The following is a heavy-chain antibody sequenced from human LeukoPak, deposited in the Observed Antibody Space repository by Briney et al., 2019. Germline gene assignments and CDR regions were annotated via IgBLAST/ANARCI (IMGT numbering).Heavy chain of an antibody. CDR2: INHSGST. CDR3: AVGLYGGNRY. Sequence: PSETLSLTCAVYGGSFSGYYWSWIRQPPGKGLEWIGEINHSGSTNYNPSLKSRVTISVDTSKNQFSLKLSSVTAADTAVYYCAVGLYGGNRYWGQGTLVTVSS. J-gene: IGHJ4*02. V-gene: IGHV4-34*01. D-gene: IGHD4-23*01. CDR1: GGSFSGYY.